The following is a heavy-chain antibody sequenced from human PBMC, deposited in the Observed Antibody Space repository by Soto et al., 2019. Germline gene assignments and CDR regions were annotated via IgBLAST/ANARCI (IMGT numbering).Heavy chain of an antibody. V-gene: IGHV3-23*01. CDR1: GFTFSASA. J-gene: IGHJ4*02. CDR2: ISGSGVRT. D-gene: IGHD3-22*01. CDR3: VNMPDSSDSSGYPA. Sequence: PGGSLRLSCAASGFTFSASAMSWVRQAPGKGLEWVSVISGSGVRTYYAYSVRGRVTISRDNSQNTWYMKMNSLRPEDTAVYYCVNMPDSSDSSGYPAGGQGTQVTVSS.